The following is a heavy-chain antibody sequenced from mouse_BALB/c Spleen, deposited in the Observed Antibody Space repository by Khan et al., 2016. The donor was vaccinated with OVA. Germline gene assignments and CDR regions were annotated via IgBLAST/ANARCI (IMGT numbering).Heavy chain of an antibody. Sequence: VQLQQSGTELAKPGASVRMSCKTSGYTFTTYWIHWVKQRPGQGLEWIGYIDPSTDYTDYNQKFKDKATLTADKSSSTAYMQLSSLTSEDSAVYYWARRGLYGIFVYWGQGLWSLSLQ. D-gene: IGHD2-1*01. CDR1: GYTFTTYW. CDR2: IDPSTDYT. J-gene: IGHJ3*01. CDR3: ARRGLYGIFVY. V-gene: IGHV1-7*01.